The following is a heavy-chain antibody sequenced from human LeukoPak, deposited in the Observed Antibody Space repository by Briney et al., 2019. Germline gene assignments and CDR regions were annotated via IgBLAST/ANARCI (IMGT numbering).Heavy chain of an antibody. J-gene: IGHJ4*02. CDR1: GGSVSSGSYY. V-gene: IGHV4-61*01. CDR2: IYYSGST. Sequence: SETLSLTCTVSGGSVSSGSYYWSWIRQPPGKGLEWIGYIYYSGSTNYNTSLKSRVTISVDTSKNQFSLKQVSVTAADTAVYYCATLPHDYGDYPYWGQGTLVTVSS. CDR3: ATLPHDYGDYPY. D-gene: IGHD4-17*01.